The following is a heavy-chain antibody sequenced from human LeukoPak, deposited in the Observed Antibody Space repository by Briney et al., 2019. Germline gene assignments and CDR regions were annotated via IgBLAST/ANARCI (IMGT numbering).Heavy chain of an antibody. CDR2: IYHSGST. CDR3: ARDSSGIAAAGTIGP. J-gene: IGHJ5*02. V-gene: IGHV4-30-2*01. CDR1: GGSISSGGYS. Sequence: PSQTLSLTCAVSGGSISSGGYSWSWIRQPPGKGLEWIGYIYHSGSTYYNPSLKSRVTISVDTSKNQFSLKLSSVTAADTAVYYCARDSSGIAAAGTIGPWGQGTLVTVSS. D-gene: IGHD6-13*01.